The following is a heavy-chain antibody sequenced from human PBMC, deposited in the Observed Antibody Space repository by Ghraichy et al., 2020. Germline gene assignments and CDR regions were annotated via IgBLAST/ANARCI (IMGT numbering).Heavy chain of an antibody. CDR3: ARGSYLEKVDY. J-gene: IGHJ4*02. CDR2: INGDGSDA. Sequence: GESLNISCAVSGFTFNTYWMHWVRQAPGKGLMWVSRINGDGSDATYADSVMGRFTISRDNAKSTLYLHMSSLRAEDTAVYYCARGSYLEKVDYWGQGSLVTVSS. CDR1: GFTFNTYW. D-gene: IGHD1-1*01. V-gene: IGHV3-74*01.